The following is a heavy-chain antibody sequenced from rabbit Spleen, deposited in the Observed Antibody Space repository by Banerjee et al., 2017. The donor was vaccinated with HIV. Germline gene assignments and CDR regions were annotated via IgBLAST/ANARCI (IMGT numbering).Heavy chain of an antibody. Sequence: QEQLVEYGGDLVQPEGSLTLTCKASGFPFSEKAVMCWVRQVPGKGLTWIACINVVTGKAVYASWAKGRFTFSRTSSTTVTLQMTSLTAADTATYFCARDTTNTGGDVFNLWGPGTLVTVS. D-gene: IGHD1-1*01. CDR3: ARDTTNTGGDVFNL. J-gene: IGHJ4*01. CDR2: INVVTGKA. V-gene: IGHV1S45*01. CDR1: GFPFSEKAV.